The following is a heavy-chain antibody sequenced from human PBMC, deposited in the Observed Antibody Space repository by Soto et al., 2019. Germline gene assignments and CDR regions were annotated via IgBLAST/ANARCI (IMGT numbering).Heavy chain of an antibody. D-gene: IGHD3-10*01. J-gene: IGHJ5*02. Sequence: SETLSLTCTVSGCSISSYYWSWIRQPPGKGLEWIGYIYYSGSTNYNPSLKSRVTISVDTSKNQFSLKLSSVTAADTAVYYCARDRITMVRGPYNWFDPWGQGTLVTVSS. CDR1: GCSISSYY. CDR2: IYYSGST. V-gene: IGHV4-59*12. CDR3: ARDRITMVRGPYNWFDP.